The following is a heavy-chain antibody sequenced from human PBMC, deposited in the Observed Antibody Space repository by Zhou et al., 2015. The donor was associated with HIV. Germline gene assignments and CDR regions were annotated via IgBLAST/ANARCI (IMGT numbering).Heavy chain of an antibody. CDR1: GFTFDDYA. CDR3: ARGSSSWYIDY. J-gene: IGHJ4*02. D-gene: IGHD6-13*01. Sequence: EVQLVESGGGLVQPGRSLRLSCAASGFTFDDYAMHWVRQAPGKGLEWVSAIGTAGDTYYPGSVKGRFTISRENAKNSLYLQMNSLRAGDTAVYYCARGSSSWYIDYWGQGTLVTVSS. CDR2: IGTAGDT. V-gene: IGHV3-13*01.